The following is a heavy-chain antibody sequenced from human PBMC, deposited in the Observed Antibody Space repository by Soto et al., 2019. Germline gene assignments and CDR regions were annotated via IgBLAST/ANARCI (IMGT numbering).Heavy chain of an antibody. CDR3: TRDSNSPFDY. CDR1: GGSISSGGYS. J-gene: IGHJ4*02. Sequence: PSETLSLTCAVSGGSISSGGYSWSWIRQPPGKGLEWIGYIYHSGSTYYNPSLKSRVTISVDTSKNQFSLKLSSVTAEDTAVYYCTRDSNSPFDYWGQGTLVTVSS. D-gene: IGHD1-7*01. CDR2: IYHSGST. V-gene: IGHV4-30-2*01.